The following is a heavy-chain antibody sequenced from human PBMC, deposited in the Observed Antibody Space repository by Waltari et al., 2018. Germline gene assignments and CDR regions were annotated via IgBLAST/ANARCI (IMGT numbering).Heavy chain of an antibody. CDR2: IYTSGST. V-gene: IGHV4-61*02. CDR3: AREHCSGGSCSPNYYYYGMDV. CDR1: GGSISSGSYS. Sequence: QVQLQESGPGLVKPSQTLSLTCTVSGGSISSGSYSWSWIRQPAGKGLAWIGRIYTSGSTNYNPSLKSRVTISVDTSKNQFSLKLSSVTAADTAVYYCAREHCSGGSCSPNYYYYGMDVWGQGTTVTVSS. J-gene: IGHJ6*02. D-gene: IGHD2-15*01.